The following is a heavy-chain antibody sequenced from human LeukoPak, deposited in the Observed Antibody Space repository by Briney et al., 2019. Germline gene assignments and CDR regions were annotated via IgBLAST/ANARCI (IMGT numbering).Heavy chain of an antibody. V-gene: IGHV1-18*01. CDR3: ARIWFGVYGMDV. D-gene: IGHD3-10*01. CDR2: ISAYNGNT. CDR1: GYTFTSYG. Sequence: ASVKVSCKASGYTFTSYGISWVRQAPGQGLEWMGWISAYNGNTNYAQKLQGRVTMTTDTSTGTAYMELSSLRSEDTAVYYCARIWFGVYGMDVWGQGTTVTVSS. J-gene: IGHJ6*02.